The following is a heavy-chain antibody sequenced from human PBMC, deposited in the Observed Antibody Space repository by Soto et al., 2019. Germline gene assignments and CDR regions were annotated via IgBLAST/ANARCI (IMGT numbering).Heavy chain of an antibody. J-gene: IGHJ4*02. Sequence: TGGSLRLSCAASGFTFSSYAMHWVRQAPGKGLEWVAVISYDGSNKYYADSVKGRFTISRDNSKNTLYLQMNSLRAEDTAVYYCARDHGYSSSWWWFDYWGQGTLVTVSS. CDR1: GFTFSSYA. CDR3: ARDHGYSSSWWWFDY. D-gene: IGHD6-13*01. CDR2: ISYDGSNK. V-gene: IGHV3-30-3*01.